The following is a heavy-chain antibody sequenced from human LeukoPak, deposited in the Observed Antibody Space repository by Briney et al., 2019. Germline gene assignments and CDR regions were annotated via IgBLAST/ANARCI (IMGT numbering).Heavy chain of an antibody. CDR3: ARSLAYYDFWSGNSVFYYYYMDV. CDR2: IYYSGST. CDR1: GGSISSSSYY. Sequence: KPSETLSLTCTVSGGSISSSSYYWGWIRQPPGKGLEWIGSIYYSGSTYYNPSLKSRVTISVDTSKNQFSLKLSSVTAADTAVYYCARSLAYYDFWSGNSVFYYYYMDVWGKGTTVTVSS. J-gene: IGHJ6*03. V-gene: IGHV4-39*01. D-gene: IGHD3-3*01.